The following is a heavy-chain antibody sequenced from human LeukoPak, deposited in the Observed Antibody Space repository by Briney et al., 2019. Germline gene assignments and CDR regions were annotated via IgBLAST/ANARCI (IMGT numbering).Heavy chain of an antibody. CDR3: ASGSTTVTTYYGMDV. Sequence: GGSLRLSCAASGFTFSSYAMHWVRQAPGKGLEWVAVISYDGSNKYYADSVKGRFTISRDNSKNTLYLQMNSLRAEDTAVYYCASGSTTVTTYYGMDVWGQGTTVTVSS. J-gene: IGHJ6*02. CDR1: GFTFSSYA. D-gene: IGHD4-11*01. V-gene: IGHV3-30*14. CDR2: ISYDGSNK.